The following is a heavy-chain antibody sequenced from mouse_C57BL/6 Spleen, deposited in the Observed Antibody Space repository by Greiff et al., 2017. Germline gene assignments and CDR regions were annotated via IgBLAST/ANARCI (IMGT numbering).Heavy chain of an antibody. CDR1: GYTFTDYE. CDR3: TRGTTVVAPFAD. Sequence: QVQLQQSGAELVRPGASVTLSCKASGYTFTDYEMHWVKQTPVHGLEWIGAIDPETGGTAYNQKFKGKAILTADKSSSTAYMELRSLTSEDSAVYYCTRGTTVVAPFADWGKGTLVTVSA. CDR2: IDPETGGT. J-gene: IGHJ3*01. D-gene: IGHD1-1*01. V-gene: IGHV1-15*01.